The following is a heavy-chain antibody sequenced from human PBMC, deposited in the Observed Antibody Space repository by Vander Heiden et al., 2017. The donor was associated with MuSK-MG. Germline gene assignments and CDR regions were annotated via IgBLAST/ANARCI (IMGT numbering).Heavy chain of an antibody. Sequence: EVQLLESGGGLVQPGGSLRLSCAASGFTFSSYAMSWVRQAPGKGLEWVSAISGSGGSTYYADSVKGRFTISRDNSKNTLYLQMNSLRAEDTAVYYCAKPLGIYYYDPGGAFDIWGQGTMVTVSS. J-gene: IGHJ3*02. D-gene: IGHD3-22*01. V-gene: IGHV3-23*01. CDR2: ISGSGGST. CDR1: GFTFSSYA. CDR3: AKPLGIYYYDPGGAFDI.